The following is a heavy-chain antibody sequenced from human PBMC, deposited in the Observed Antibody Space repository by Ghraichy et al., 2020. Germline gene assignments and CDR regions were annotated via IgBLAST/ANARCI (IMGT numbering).Heavy chain of an antibody. Sequence: GESLNISCAASGFTFSNYWMSWVRQAPGKGLEWVANINEDGAAKNYVDSVRGRFTISRDNAKNSLFLQMNSLRAEDAAVYYCAKVIGGYDTADFWGQGTVVIVSS. CDR1: GFTFSNYW. J-gene: IGHJ4*02. CDR3: AKVIGGYDTADF. CDR2: INEDGAAK. D-gene: IGHD3-16*01. V-gene: IGHV3-7*03.